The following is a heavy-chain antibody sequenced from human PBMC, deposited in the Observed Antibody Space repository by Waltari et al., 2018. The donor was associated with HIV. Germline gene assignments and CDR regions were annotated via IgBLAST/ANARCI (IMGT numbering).Heavy chain of an antibody. CDR2: MSYSGST. J-gene: IGHJ5*02. CDR1: GGSMASRSTY. V-gene: IGHV4-39*01. Sequence: QLQLQGSGPGLVKSSETLSLTCTVSGGSMASRSTYWGWTRQPPGKGLEWIGSMSYSGSTYHNPSLSSRLTISVDTSKNQFSLKLTSVTAADTAVYYCARSFSGYSNYFDPWGQGTLVTVSS. CDR3: ARSFSGYSNYFDP. D-gene: IGHD4-4*01.